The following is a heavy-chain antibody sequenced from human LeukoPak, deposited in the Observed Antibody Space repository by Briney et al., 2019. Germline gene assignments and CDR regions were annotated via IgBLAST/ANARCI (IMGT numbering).Heavy chain of an antibody. V-gene: IGHV3-48*01. CDR2: ISAEGATI. J-gene: IGHJ4*02. CDR1: GFNFRTYS. D-gene: IGHD1-26*01. CDR3: ARDRVGTKGDY. Sequence: GGSLRLSCEVSGFNFRTYSMDWVRQAPGKGLQWVSYISAEGATIYYAEDVRGRFTISRDDAKNSLYLDMSNLRVDDTAVYYCARDRVGTKGDYWGQGTLVTVSS.